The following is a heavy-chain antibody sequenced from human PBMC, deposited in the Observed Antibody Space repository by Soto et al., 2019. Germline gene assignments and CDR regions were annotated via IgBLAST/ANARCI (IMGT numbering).Heavy chain of an antibody. J-gene: IGHJ6*02. D-gene: IGHD7-27*01. CDR3: AGLTVRVSYYYGMDV. V-gene: IGHV5-10-1*01. CDR2: IDPSDSYT. CDR1: GYIFTSYW. Sequence: GESLKISCKGSGYIFTSYWISWVRQMPGKGLEWMGRIDPSDSYTNYSPSFQGHVTISADKSISTAYLQWSSLKASDTAMYYCAGLTVRVSYYYGMDVWGQGTTVTVSS.